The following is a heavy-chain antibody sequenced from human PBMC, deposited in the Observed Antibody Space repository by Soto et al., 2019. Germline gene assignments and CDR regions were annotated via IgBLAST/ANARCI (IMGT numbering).Heavy chain of an antibody. CDR2: IWYDGSNK. CDR1: GFTFSSYG. D-gene: IGHD3-22*01. J-gene: IGHJ4*02. Sequence: LRLSCAASGFTFSSYGMHWVRQAPGKGLEWVAVIWYDGSNKYYADSVKGRFTISRDNSKNTLYLQMNSLRAEDTAVYYCAREIYDSSGYPFDYWGQGTLVTVSS. CDR3: AREIYDSSGYPFDY. V-gene: IGHV3-33*01.